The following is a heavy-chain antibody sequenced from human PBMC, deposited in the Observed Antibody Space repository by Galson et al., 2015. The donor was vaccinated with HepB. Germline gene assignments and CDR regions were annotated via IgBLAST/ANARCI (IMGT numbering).Heavy chain of an antibody. CDR3: ATHQIDYGDHTTRAFDI. CDR1: GYTLTELS. CDR2: FDPEDGET. V-gene: IGHV1-24*01. D-gene: IGHD4-17*01. Sequence: SVKVSCKVSGYTLTELSMHWVRQAPGKGLEWMGGFDPEDGETIYAQKFQGRVTMTEDTSTDTAYMELSSLRSEDTAVYYCATHQIDYGDHTTRAFDIWGQGTMVTVSS. J-gene: IGHJ3*02.